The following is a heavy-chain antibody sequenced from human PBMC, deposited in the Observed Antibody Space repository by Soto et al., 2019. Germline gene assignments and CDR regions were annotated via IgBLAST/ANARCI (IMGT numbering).Heavy chain of an antibody. J-gene: IGHJ4*02. CDR2: ISTYNGNT. CDR1: GYTFTSSG. V-gene: IGHV1-18*01. CDR3: ASRSGTYPYYFDY. Sequence: ASVKVYCKVSGYTFTSSGISWMRQAPGQGLEWMGWISTYNGNTNYAQNLQGRVSMTTDTSTSTAYMELRSLRSDDTAVYYCASRSGTYPYYFDYWGQGTLVTVSS. D-gene: IGHD1-26*01.